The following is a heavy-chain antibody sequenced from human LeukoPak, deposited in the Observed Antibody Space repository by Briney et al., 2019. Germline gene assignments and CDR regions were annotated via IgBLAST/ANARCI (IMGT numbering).Heavy chain of an antibody. D-gene: IGHD2-2*01. J-gene: IGHJ6*04. V-gene: IGHV4-59*01. CDR3: ARVQVVPAAISPSGYYYSGMDV. Sequence: PSETLSLTCTVSGGTISSYYWSWIRQPPGKGLEWIGFIYYSGSTNYNPSLKSRVTISVDTSKNQFSLKLSSVTAADTAVYYCARVQVVPAAISPSGYYYSGMDVWGKGTTVTVSS. CDR1: GGTISSYY. CDR2: IYYSGST.